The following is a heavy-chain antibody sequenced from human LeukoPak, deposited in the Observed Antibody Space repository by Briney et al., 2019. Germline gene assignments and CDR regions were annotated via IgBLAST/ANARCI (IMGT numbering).Heavy chain of an antibody. V-gene: IGHV1-69*01. J-gene: IGHJ2*01. CDR2: IIPIFGTA. CDR1: GGTFSSYA. Sequence: SVKVSCTASGGTFSSYAISWVRQAPGQGLEWMGGIIPIFGTANYAQKFQGRVTITADESTSTAYMELSSLRSEDTAVYYCRIVVVTGDWYFQLWGRGTLVTVSS. CDR3: RIVVVTGDWYFQL. D-gene: IGHD3-22*01.